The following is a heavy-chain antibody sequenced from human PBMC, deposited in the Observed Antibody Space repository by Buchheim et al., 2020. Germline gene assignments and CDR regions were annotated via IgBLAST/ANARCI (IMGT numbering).Heavy chain of an antibody. J-gene: IGHJ4*02. CDR2: ISYDGSNK. D-gene: IGHD6-13*01. CDR3: AKDPGVAASSLGYYFDY. Sequence: QVQLVESGGGVVQPGRSLRLSCAASGFTFSSYGMHWVRQAPGKGLEWVAVISYDGSNKYYADSVKGRFTISRDNSKNTLYLQMNSLRAEDTAVYYCAKDPGVAASSLGYYFDYWGQGTL. CDR1: GFTFSSYG. V-gene: IGHV3-30*18.